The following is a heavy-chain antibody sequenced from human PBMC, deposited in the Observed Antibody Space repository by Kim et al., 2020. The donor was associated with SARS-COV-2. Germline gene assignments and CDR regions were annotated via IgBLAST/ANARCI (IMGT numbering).Heavy chain of an antibody. CDR2: IYYSGST. J-gene: IGHJ6*02. CDR3: AGWPHTPGYYYYGMDV. Sequence: SETLSLTCTVSGGSISSGGYYWSCIRQHPGKGLEWIGYIYYSGSTYYNPSLKSRVTISVDTSKNQFSLKLSSVTAADTAVYYCAGWPHTPGYYYYGMDVWGQGTTVTVSS. D-gene: IGHD2-15*01. CDR1: GGSISSGGYY. V-gene: IGHV4-31*03.